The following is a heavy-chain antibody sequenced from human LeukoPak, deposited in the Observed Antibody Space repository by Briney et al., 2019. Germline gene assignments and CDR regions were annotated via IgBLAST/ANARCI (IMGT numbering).Heavy chain of an antibody. V-gene: IGHV3-30*18. CDR2: ISYDGSNK. CDR3: AKESTSYSSGWYYDY. J-gene: IGHJ4*02. D-gene: IGHD6-19*01. CDR1: GFTFSTYG. Sequence: GGSLRLSCAASGFTFSTYGMHWVRQAPGKGLESVAVISYDGSNKYYADPVKGRFTISRDNSNNTLYLQMNSLRAEDTAVYYCAKESTSYSSGWYYDYWGQGTLVTVSS.